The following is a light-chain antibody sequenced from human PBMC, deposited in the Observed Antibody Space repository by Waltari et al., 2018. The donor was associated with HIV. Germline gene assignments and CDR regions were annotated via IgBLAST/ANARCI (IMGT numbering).Light chain of an antibody. CDR3: GTWDGSLSAYV. J-gene: IGLJ1*01. V-gene: IGLV1-47*01. Sequence: QSVLTQPPSTSGTPGQTVTISCSGTRSDIGTNYVYWYQQVPGTAPKLLIYRNIQRPSVIPDRFSGSKSGPSATLGITGLQTGDEADYYCGTWDGSLSAYVFGTGTKVTVL. CDR2: RNI. CDR1: RSDIGTNY.